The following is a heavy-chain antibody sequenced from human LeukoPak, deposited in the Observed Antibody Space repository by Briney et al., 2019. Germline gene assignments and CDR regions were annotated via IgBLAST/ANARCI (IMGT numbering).Heavy chain of an antibody. J-gene: IGHJ5*02. Sequence: ASVTVSCKASGYTFTDHFLHWVRQAPGQGLEWMGWINPESGGTKYAQKFQGRVTMTRDTSITTAFMELRRLKSDDTALYFCARDIALAATNWFDPWGQGTLVTVSS. CDR1: GYTFTDHF. D-gene: IGHD6-19*01. V-gene: IGHV1-2*02. CDR2: INPESGGT. CDR3: ARDIALAATNWFDP.